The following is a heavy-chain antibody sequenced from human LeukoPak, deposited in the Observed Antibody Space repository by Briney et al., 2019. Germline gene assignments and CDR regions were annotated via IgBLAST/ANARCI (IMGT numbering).Heavy chain of an antibody. CDR1: GGSISSYY. V-gene: IGHV4-59*01. D-gene: IGHD5-18*01. Sequence: SETLSLTCTVSGGSISSYYWSWIRQPPGKGLEWIGYIYYSGSTNYNPSLKSRVTISVDTSKNQFSLKLSSVTAADTAVYYCARRSYGTAEFDYWGQGTLVTVSS. J-gene: IGHJ4*02. CDR3: ARRSYGTAEFDY. CDR2: IYYSGST.